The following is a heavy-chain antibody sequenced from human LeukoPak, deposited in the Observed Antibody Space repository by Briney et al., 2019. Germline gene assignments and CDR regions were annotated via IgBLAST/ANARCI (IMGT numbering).Heavy chain of an antibody. CDR1: GFTFSTYA. J-gene: IGHJ5*02. D-gene: IGHD3-9*01. Sequence: QTGGSLRLSCAASGFTFSTYAMSWVRQAPGKGLEWVSGISGSDRSTYYADSVKGRFTISRDNSKNTVYLQMNSLRAEDTAVYYCAKDSIRYYDIPPDPWGQGTLVTVST. CDR3: AKDSIRYYDIPPDP. CDR2: ISGSDRST. V-gene: IGHV3-23*01.